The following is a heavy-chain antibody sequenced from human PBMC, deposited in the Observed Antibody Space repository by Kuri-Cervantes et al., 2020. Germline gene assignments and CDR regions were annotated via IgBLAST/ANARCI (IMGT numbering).Heavy chain of an antibody. CDR2: INAGNGNT. J-gene: IGHJ5*02. CDR3: ARAPKAGTFWFDP. V-gene: IGHV1-3*01. Sequence: GGSLRLSCKASGYTFTSYAMHWVRQAPGQRLEWMGWINAGNGNTKYSQKFQGRVTITRDTSASTAYMELSSLRSEDTAVYYCARAPKAGTFWFDPWGQGTLVTVSS. CDR1: GYTFTSYA. D-gene: IGHD6-19*01.